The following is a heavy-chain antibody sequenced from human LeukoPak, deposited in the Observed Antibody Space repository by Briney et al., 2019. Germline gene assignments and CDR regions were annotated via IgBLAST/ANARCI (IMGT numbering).Heavy chain of an antibody. V-gene: IGHV4-59*08. CDR3: ARAVSGRFDY. D-gene: IGHD5/OR15-5a*01. Sequence: PSETLSLTCTVSGGSMSPCHWGWIRQPPGKGLEWTGYIYHSGSTNYNPSLNSRVTISVDTSKNQFSLRLSSVTAADTAIYYCARAVSGRFDYWGQGTLVTVSS. CDR2: IYHSGST. CDR1: GGSMSPCH. J-gene: IGHJ4*02.